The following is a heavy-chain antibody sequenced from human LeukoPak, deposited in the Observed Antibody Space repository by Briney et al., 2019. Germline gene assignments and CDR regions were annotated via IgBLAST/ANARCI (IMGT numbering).Heavy chain of an antibody. Sequence: PGGSLRLSCVASGFTFGKYWMSWVRRAPGKGLEWVANIKLDGSEKNYVDSVKGRFTISRDNTKSSLYLQMNSLRVEDTAVFYCARDQYDTWSRRGNFDSWGQGTLVIVSS. V-gene: IGHV3-7*03. CDR1: GFTFGKYW. D-gene: IGHD3-3*01. J-gene: IGHJ4*02. CDR3: ARDQYDTWSRRGNFDS. CDR2: IKLDGSEK.